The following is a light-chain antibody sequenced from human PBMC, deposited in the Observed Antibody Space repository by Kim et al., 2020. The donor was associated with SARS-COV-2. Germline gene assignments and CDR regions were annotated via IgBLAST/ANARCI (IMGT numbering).Light chain of an antibody. Sequence: EIVFTQSPGTLSLSLGERVTLSCRASQSVSSNYLAWYQQKHGQALRLLIYAASTRATGIPDRFSGSGSGADFSLTISRLDPEDFAVYYCHQYGSSPGTFGGGTKVDIK. CDR1: QSVSSNY. V-gene: IGKV3-20*01. CDR3: HQYGSSPGT. CDR2: AAS. J-gene: IGKJ4*01.